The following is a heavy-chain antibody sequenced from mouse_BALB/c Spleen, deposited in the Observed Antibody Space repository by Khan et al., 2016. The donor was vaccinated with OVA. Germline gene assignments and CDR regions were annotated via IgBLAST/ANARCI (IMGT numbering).Heavy chain of an antibody. CDR1: GYTFTDYY. J-gene: IGHJ2*01. V-gene: IGHV1-84*02. CDR3: GGGFDY. CDR2: IYPGSANA. Sequence: QVQLKQSGPELVKPGTSVKISCKASGYTFTDYYINWVKQKPGQGLEWIGWIYPGSANAKYNEKFKGKATLTVDTSSSTAFMQLSSLTSEDTAVXFCGGGFDYWGQGTTLTVSS.